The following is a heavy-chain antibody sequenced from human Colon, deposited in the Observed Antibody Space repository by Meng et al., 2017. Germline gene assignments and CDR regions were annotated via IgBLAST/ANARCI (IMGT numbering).Heavy chain of an antibody. D-gene: IGHD6-19*01. J-gene: IGHJ4*02. V-gene: IGHV4-31*03. CDR1: GGSSSRGGYS. CDR2: IYYSGST. CDR3: ARSVRLGVAGKSGAY. Sequence: EARSLPVQPSHPLYLSYMLSGGSSSRGGYSSTWIRHHPGKCLEWIGYIYYSGSTHYNPSLKSRTTKSIDTSKNQFSLMLTSVTAADTAVYYCARSVRLGVAGKSGAYWGQGTLVTVSS.